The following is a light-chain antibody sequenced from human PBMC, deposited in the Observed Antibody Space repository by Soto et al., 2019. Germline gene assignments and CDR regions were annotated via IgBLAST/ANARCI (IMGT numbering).Light chain of an antibody. V-gene: IGKV3-11*01. Sequence: EIVLTQSPATLSLSPGERATLSCRASQYITIYLAWYQQKPGQAPRLLIYDASNRATGIPARFSGSRSGTDFTLTISSLEPDDFAVYYCQQRADWPITFGQGTRLEIK. J-gene: IGKJ5*01. CDR3: QQRADWPIT. CDR2: DAS. CDR1: QYITIY.